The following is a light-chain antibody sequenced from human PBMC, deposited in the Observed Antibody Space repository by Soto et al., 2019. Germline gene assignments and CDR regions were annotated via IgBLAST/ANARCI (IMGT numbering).Light chain of an antibody. Sequence: QSVLTQPPSMSGAPGQRVTISCTGSSSDIGAGYDVHWYQQFPGTAPKLLIYSNINRPSGVPDRFSSSKSGTSASLAITGLQAEDEADYYCQSYDSSLGGSKGVFGGGTKLTVL. J-gene: IGLJ3*02. CDR1: SSDIGAGYD. V-gene: IGLV1-40*01. CDR2: SNI. CDR3: QSYDSSLGGSKGV.